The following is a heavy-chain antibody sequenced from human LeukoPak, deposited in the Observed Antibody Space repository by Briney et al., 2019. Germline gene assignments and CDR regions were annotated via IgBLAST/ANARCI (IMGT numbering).Heavy chain of an antibody. V-gene: IGHV3-15*07. CDR1: GFTFSNAW. J-gene: IGHJ6*02. D-gene: IGHD6-19*01. Sequence: GGSLRLSCVASGFTFSNAWMNWVRQAPGKGLEWVGRIKSKTDGGTTDYAAPVKGRFTISRDDSKNTLYLQMNSLKTEDTAVYYCTTRDPTYSSGWYRIYYYYGMDVWGQGTTVTVSS. CDR2: IKSKTDGGTT. CDR3: TTRDPTYSSGWYRIYYYYGMDV.